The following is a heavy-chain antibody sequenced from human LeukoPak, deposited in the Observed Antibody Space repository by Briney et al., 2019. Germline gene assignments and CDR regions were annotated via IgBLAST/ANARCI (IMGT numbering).Heavy chain of an antibody. V-gene: IGHV3-7*01. CDR2: IKQDGSEK. CDR3: ARDPPGFKYGIFDF. CDR1: GFTFSSYW. Sequence: GGSLRLSCAASGFTFSSYWMSWVRQAPGKGLEWVANIKQDGSEKYYVDSVKGRFTISRDNAKNSLYLQMNSLRAEDTAVYFCARDPPGFKYGIFDFWGQGTLVTVST. D-gene: IGHD1-1*01. J-gene: IGHJ4*02.